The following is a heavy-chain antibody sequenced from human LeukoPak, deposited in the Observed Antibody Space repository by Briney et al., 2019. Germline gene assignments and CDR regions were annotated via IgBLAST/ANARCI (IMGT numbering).Heavy chain of an antibody. Sequence: AGGSLRLSCAASGFTFSDYYMSWIRQAPGKGLEWVSYISSSGSTIYYADSVKGRFTISRDNAKNSLYLQMNSLRAEDTAVYYCARDRSMIARFFDYWGQGTLVTVSS. CDR1: GFTFSDYY. J-gene: IGHJ4*02. V-gene: IGHV3-11*01. CDR3: ARDRSMIARFFDY. D-gene: IGHD3-22*01. CDR2: ISSSGSTI.